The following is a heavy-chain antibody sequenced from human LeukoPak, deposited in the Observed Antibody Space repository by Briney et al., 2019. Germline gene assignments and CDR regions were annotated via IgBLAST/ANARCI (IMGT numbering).Heavy chain of an antibody. CDR2: FDPEDGET. CDR3: ARDREAVAGTSRYYYYYYGMDV. D-gene: IGHD6-19*01. V-gene: IGHV1-24*01. J-gene: IGHJ6*02. CDR1: GYTLTELS. Sequence: ASVKVSCKVSGYTLTELSMHWVRQAPGKGLEWMGGFDPEDGETIYAQKFQGRVTMTRDTSTSTVYMELSSLRSEDTAVYYCARDREAVAGTSRYYYYYYGMDVWGQGTTVTVSS.